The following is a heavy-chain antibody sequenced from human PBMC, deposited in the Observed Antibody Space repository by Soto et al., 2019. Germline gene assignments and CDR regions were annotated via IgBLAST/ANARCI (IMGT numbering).Heavy chain of an antibody. J-gene: IGHJ6*02. Sequence: GSLRLSCAASGFTFSSYAMSWVRQAPGKGLEWVSAISGSGGTTDYAAPVKGRFTISRDDSKNTLYLQMNSLKTEDTAVYYCTTGLTTPPYYYGMDVWGQGTTVTVSS. D-gene: IGHD4-4*01. CDR3: TTGLTTPPYYYGMDV. V-gene: IGHV3-23*01. CDR1: GFTFSSYA. CDR2: ISGSGGTT.